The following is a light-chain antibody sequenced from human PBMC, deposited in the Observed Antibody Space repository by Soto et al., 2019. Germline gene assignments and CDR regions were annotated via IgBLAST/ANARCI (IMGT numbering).Light chain of an antibody. J-gene: IGLJ2*01. V-gene: IGLV1-51*01. Sequence: QSVLTQPPSVSAAPGQKVTISCSGSSSNIGNNYVSWYQQLPGTAPKLLIYDNNKRPSGLPDRFSASKSGTSATLGIAGLQTGDEADYYCRAWDSSLSGVCFGGGTQLTVL. CDR3: RAWDSSLSGVC. CDR2: DNN. CDR1: SSNIGNNY.